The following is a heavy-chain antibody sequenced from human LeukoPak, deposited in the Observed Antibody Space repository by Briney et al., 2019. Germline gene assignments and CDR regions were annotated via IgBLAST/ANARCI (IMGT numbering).Heavy chain of an antibody. Sequence: GGSLRLSCATSGFPFSDFSMSWVRQAPGKGLEWISTTNSGGATTDYAESVKGRFTISRDNSKNILYLQMSSLRVEDTAMYYCAKQSYARSLGEGGPGTLVTVPS. V-gene: IGHV3-23*01. CDR2: TNSGGATT. CDR3: AKQSYARSLGE. J-gene: IGHJ4*02. CDR1: GFPFSDFS. D-gene: IGHD2-8*01.